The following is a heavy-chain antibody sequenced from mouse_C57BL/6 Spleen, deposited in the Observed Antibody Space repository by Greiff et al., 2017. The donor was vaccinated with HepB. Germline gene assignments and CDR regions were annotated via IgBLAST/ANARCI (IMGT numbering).Heavy chain of an antibody. CDR2: IDPSDSYT. CDR3: ARRGFYAMDY. J-gene: IGHJ4*01. V-gene: IGHV1-69*01. CDR1: GYTFTSYW. Sequence: QVQLQQPGAELVMPGASVKLSCKASGYTFTSYWMHWVKQRPGQGLEWIGEIDPSDSYTNYNQKFKGKSTLTVDKSSSTAYMQLISLTSEDSAFYYCARRGFYAMDYWGQGTSVTVSS.